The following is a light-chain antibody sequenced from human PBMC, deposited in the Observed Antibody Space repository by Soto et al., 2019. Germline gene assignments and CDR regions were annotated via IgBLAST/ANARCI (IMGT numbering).Light chain of an antibody. CDR3: SSYTSSSIDYV. CDR2: EVS. V-gene: IGLV2-14*01. J-gene: IGLJ1*01. CDR1: SSDVGGYNY. Sequence: QSALTQPASVSGSPGQSINISCTGTSSDVGGYNYVSWYQQNPGKAPKLMIYEVSNRPSGVSNRFSGSKSGNTASLTISGLQAEDEADYYCSSYTSSSIDYVFGTGTKLTVL.